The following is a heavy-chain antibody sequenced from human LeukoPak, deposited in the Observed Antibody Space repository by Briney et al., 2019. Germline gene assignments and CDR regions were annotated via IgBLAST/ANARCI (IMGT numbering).Heavy chain of an antibody. V-gene: IGHV4-31*03. CDR3: ARATSSSGWYRGPDY. CDR2: IYYSGST. J-gene: IGHJ4*02. D-gene: IGHD6-19*01. Sequence: KSSQTLSLTCTVSGGSMSSGGYYWSWIRQHPGKGLEWIGYIYYSGSTYYNPSLKSRVTISVDTSKNQFSLKLSSVTAADTAVYYCARATSSSGWYRGPDYWGQGTLVTVSS. CDR1: GGSMSSGGYY.